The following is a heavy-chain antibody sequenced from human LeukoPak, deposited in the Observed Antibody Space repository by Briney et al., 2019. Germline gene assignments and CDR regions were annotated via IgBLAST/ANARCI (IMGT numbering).Heavy chain of an antibody. CDR1: GFIFGDYA. Sequence: PGGSLRLSCTASGFIFGDYAMSWFRQAPGKGLEWVGFIRNKAYGGTTEYAASVKGRFTVSRDDSKSIAYLQMNSLKTEDTAVYYCTRDEYGGNSNYFDYWGQGTLVTVSS. D-gene: IGHD4-23*01. V-gene: IGHV3-49*03. J-gene: IGHJ4*02. CDR3: TRDEYGGNSNYFDY. CDR2: IRNKAYGGTT.